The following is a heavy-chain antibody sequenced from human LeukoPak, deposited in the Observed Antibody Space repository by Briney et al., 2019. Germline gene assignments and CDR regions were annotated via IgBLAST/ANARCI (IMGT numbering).Heavy chain of an antibody. CDR3: ARVGRYSGSYGFDY. Sequence: GGSLRLSCAASGFTFSSYSMNWVRQAPGKGLEWVSVIYSGGSTYYADSVKGRFTISRDNSKNTLYLQMNSLRAEDTAVYYCARVGRYSGSYGFDYWGQGTLVTVSS. D-gene: IGHD1-26*01. J-gene: IGHJ4*02. V-gene: IGHV3-66*01. CDR2: IYSGGST. CDR1: GFTFSSYS.